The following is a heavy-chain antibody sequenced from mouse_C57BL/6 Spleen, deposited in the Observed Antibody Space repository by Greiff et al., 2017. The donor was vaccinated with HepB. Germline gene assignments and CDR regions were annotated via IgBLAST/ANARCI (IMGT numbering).Heavy chain of an antibody. CDR2: IDTSDSYT. V-gene: IGHV1-50*01. CDR3: ARGLRRFAY. J-gene: IGHJ3*01. D-gene: IGHD2-2*01. CDR1: GYTFTSYW. Sequence: VQLQQPGAELVKPGASVKLSCKASGYTFTSYWMQWVKQRPGQGLEWIGEIDTSDSYTNYNQKFKGKATLTVDTSSSTAYMQLSSLTSEDSAVYYCARGLRRFAYWGQGTLVTVSA.